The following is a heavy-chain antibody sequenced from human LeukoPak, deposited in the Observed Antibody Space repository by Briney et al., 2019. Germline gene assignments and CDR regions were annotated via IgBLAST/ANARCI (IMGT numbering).Heavy chain of an antibody. Sequence: ASVRVSCKASGYTFTKYYVHWVRQAPGQGLEWMGIINPSGGSANYAQKFQGRVTMTRDTSTSTVYMELSSLRSEDTAVYYCASQPGIGAMNAFDIWGQGTMVTVSS. J-gene: IGHJ3*02. D-gene: IGHD2-15*01. V-gene: IGHV1-46*01. CDR1: GYTFTKYY. CDR2: INPSGGSA. CDR3: ASQPGIGAMNAFDI.